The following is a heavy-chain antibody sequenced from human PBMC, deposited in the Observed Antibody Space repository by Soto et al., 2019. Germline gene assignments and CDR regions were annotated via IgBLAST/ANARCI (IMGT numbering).Heavy chain of an antibody. Sequence: GGSLRLSGAASGFTFSSYSISWVRQAPWKGLEWVSAISGSGVSTYYADSVKGRFTISRDNSKNTLYLQMNSLRAEDTAVYYCAKEGPPADRPFDYFGQGTLVTFCS. V-gene: IGHV3-23*01. CDR1: GFTFSSYS. J-gene: IGHJ4*02. CDR3: AKEGPPADRPFDY. CDR2: ISGSGVST. D-gene: IGHD6-6*01.